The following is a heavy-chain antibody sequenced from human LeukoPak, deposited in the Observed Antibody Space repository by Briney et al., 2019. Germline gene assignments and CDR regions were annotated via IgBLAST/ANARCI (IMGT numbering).Heavy chain of an antibody. V-gene: IGHV1-2*06. Sequence: ASVKVSCKASGYTFTGYFLHWVRQAPGQGLEWMGRINPNNGGTNYARKFQGRVTMTRDTSIVTAYMELRRLRSDDTAVYYCARRYYDGSDYYDAFDIWGQGTMVTVSS. CDR2: INPNNGGT. CDR3: ARRYYDGSDYYDAFDI. J-gene: IGHJ3*02. CDR1: GYTFTGYF. D-gene: IGHD3-22*01.